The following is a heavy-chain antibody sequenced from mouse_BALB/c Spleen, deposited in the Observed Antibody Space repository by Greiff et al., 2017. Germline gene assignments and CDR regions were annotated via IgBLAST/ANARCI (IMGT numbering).Heavy chain of an antibody. Sequence: VQLQQSGPGLVAPSQSLSITCTVSGFSLTSYGVHWVRQPPGKGLEWLGVIWAGGSTNYNSALMSRLSISKDNSKSQVFLKMNSLQTDDTAMYYCAREDDYDESYAMDYWGQGTSVTVSS. CDR1: GFSLTSYG. V-gene: IGHV2-9*02. D-gene: IGHD2-4*01. J-gene: IGHJ4*01. CDR3: AREDDYDESYAMDY. CDR2: IWAGGST.